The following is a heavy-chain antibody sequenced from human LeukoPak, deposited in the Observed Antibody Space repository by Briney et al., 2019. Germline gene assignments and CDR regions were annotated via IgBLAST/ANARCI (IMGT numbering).Heavy chain of an antibody. CDR1: GYTFTSYG. CDR2: ISAYNGNT. CDR3: ARVETDFDWLSRAYYFDY. D-gene: IGHD3-9*01. Sequence: ASVKVSCKASGYTFTSYGISWVRQAPGQGLEWMGWISAYNGNTNYAQKLQGRVTMTTDTSTSTAYMELRSLRSDDTAVYYCARVETDFDWLSRAYYFDYWGQGTLVTVSS. J-gene: IGHJ4*02. V-gene: IGHV1-18*01.